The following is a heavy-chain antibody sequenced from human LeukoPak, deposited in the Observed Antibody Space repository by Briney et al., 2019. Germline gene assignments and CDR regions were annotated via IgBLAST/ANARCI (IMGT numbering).Heavy chain of an antibody. CDR3: ARLGSYHDF. V-gene: IGHV4-4*09. CDR1: GASISSYC. CDR2: IHTSGGS. Sequence: SETLSLTCTVSGASISSYCWSWLRQTPEKGLEWMGNIHTSGGSSYYPSLKSRLTMSIDTSKNQLSLKLTSVTAADTAVYFCARLGSYHDFWGQGALVTVSS. J-gene: IGHJ4*02. D-gene: IGHD1-26*01.